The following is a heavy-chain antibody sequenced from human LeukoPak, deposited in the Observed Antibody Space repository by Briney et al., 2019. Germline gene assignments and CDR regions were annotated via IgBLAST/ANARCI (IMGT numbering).Heavy chain of an antibody. J-gene: IGHJ3*02. D-gene: IGHD3-10*01. CDR2: IYYSGGT. Sequence: SETLSLTCTVSGGSISSYYWSWIRQPPGKGLEWIGYIYYSGGTNYNPSLKSRVTISVDTSKNQFSLKLSSVTAADTAVYYCARVGHSGGASDIWGQGTMVTVSS. CDR1: GGSISSYY. V-gene: IGHV4-59*01. CDR3: ARVGHSGGASDI.